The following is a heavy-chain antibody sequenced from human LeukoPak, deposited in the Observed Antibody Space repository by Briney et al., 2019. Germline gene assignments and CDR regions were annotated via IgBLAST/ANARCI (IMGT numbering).Heavy chain of an antibody. Sequence: GGSLTLTCADSGLSFSANWMNWVRQALAKGLERVARINQDGSYTYYVDSVKGRFTISRDNAENTLYLEMNGLRAEDTAMYYCATYGHSSPVYWGQGTLVTVSS. V-gene: IGHV3-7*01. CDR1: GLSFSANW. CDR3: ATYGHSSPVY. CDR2: INQDGSYT. J-gene: IGHJ4*02. D-gene: IGHD6-13*01.